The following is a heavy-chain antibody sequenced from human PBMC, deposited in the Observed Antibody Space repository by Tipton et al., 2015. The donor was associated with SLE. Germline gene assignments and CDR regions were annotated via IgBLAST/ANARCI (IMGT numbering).Heavy chain of an antibody. CDR2: INHSGST. V-gene: IGHV4-34*01. CDR3: ARSAQQLPLDY. CDR1: GGSFSGYY. J-gene: IGHJ4*02. D-gene: IGHD6-13*01. Sequence: TLSLTCAVYGGSFSGYYWSWIRQPPGKGLEWFGEINHSGSTNYNPSLKSRVTISVATSKNQFSLKLSSVTAADTAVYYCARSAQQLPLDYWGQGTLVTVSS.